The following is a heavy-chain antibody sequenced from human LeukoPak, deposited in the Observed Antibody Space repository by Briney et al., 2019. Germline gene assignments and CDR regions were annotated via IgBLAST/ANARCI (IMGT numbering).Heavy chain of an antibody. V-gene: IGHV3-15*01. CDR1: GFTFSNAW. CDR3: TTVSIVVPAAMDY. CDR2: IKSKTDGGTT. D-gene: IGHD2-2*01. J-gene: IGHJ4*02. Sequence: GGSLRLSCAASGFTFSNAWMSWVRQAPGKGREWVGRIKSKTDGGTTDYAAPVKGRFTISRDDSKNTLYLQMNSLKTEDTAVYYCTTVSIVVPAAMDYWGQGTLVTVSS.